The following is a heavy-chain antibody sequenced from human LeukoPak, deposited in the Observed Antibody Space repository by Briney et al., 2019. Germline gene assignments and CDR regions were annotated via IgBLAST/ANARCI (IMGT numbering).Heavy chain of an antibody. CDR1: GFTFSSYS. Sequence: GGSLRLSCAASGFTFSSYSMNWVRQAPGKGLEWVSSISSSSSYIYYADSVKGRFTISRDNAKNSLYLQMNSLRAEDTAVYYCARDLSYDFWSGYFGNDYWGQVILVTVSS. CDR2: ISSSSSYI. J-gene: IGHJ4*02. D-gene: IGHD3-3*01. CDR3: ARDLSYDFWSGYFGNDY. V-gene: IGHV3-21*01.